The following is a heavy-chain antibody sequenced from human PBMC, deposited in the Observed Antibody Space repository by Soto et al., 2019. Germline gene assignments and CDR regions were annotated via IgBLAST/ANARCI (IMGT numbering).Heavy chain of an antibody. Sequence: QVQLLASGPGLVKPSETLSLTCTVSGNSISDYYWSWIRQPPGKGLEWIGYIFHNGNTNYNPSLKRRLTMSVATSKNQFSLRLSSVTAADTALYYCARDVGGTVTLEAAFDFGGQGTMVTVS. CDR1: GNSISDYY. CDR3: ARDVGGTVTLEAAFDF. CDR2: IFHNGNT. J-gene: IGHJ3*01. D-gene: IGHD4-17*01. V-gene: IGHV4-59*01.